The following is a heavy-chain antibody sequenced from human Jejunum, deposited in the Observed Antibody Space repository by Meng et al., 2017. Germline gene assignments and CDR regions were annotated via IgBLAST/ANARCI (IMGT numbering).Heavy chain of an antibody. CDR2: IYYSGTA. CDR1: GGSVSSAGYY. CDR3: ARDRPTPDFLAVAGTFDY. Sequence: QVQLQESGPGLVKPPQSLSPTCTVSGGSVSSAGYYWSWIRQLPGKGLEWIGYIYYSGTAYYNPSLKSRATISLDTSENQFSLKLSFVLAADTAVYYCARDRPTPDFLAVAGTFDYWGQGILVTVSS. V-gene: IGHV4-31*03. J-gene: IGHJ4*02. D-gene: IGHD6-19*01.